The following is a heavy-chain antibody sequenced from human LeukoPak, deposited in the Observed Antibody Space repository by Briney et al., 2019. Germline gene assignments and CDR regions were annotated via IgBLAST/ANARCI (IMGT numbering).Heavy chain of an antibody. CDR3: ARRCSGPTCYTDAYDI. J-gene: IGHJ3*02. CDR1: GGSISSYY. V-gene: IGHV4-59*08. CDR2: VYYSGST. D-gene: IGHD2-2*02. Sequence: SEILSLTCTISGGSISSYYCTWIRQPPGKGLEWIGYVYYSGSTDYNPSLKSRVTISVDTSNKQFSLNLSSVTAADTAVYYCARRCSGPTCYTDAYDIWGQGTMVTVSS.